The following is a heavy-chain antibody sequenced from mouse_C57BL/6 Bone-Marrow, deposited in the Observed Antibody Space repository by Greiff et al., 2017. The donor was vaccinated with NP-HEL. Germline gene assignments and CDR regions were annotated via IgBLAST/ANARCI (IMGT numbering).Heavy chain of an antibody. CDR3: ARIYYDPYWYFDV. CDR2: IWTGGGT. J-gene: IGHJ1*03. Sequence: VKLVESGPGLVAPSQSLSITCTVSGFSLTSYAISWVRQPPGTGLEWLGVIWTGGGTNYNSALKSRLSISKDNSKSQVFLKMNSLQTDDTARYYCARIYYDPYWYFDVWGTGTTVTVSS. D-gene: IGHD2-4*01. CDR1: GFSLTSYA. V-gene: IGHV2-9-1*01.